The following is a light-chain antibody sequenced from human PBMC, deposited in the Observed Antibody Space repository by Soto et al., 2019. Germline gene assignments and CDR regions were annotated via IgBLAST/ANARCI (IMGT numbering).Light chain of an antibody. J-gene: IGLJ3*02. Sequence: QSVLTQPPSASGTPGQRVTTSCSGSSSNIGSNYVYWYQQLPGTAPKLLIYRNTQRPSGVPDRFSGSKSGTSASLAISGLRSEDEADYYCAAWDDSLSGQVFGGGTQLTVL. V-gene: IGLV1-47*01. CDR3: AAWDDSLSGQV. CDR2: RNT. CDR1: SSNIGSNY.